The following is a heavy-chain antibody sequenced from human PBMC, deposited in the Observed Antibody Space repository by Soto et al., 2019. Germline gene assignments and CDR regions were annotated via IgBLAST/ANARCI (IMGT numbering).Heavy chain of an antibody. CDR3: ARAGRGYNWNYPLYYYYYGMDV. CDR1: GYTFTSYY. V-gene: IGHV1-46*01. CDR2: INPSGGST. D-gene: IGHD1-7*01. Sequence: ASVKVSCKASGYTFTSYYMHWVRQAPGQGLEWMGIINPSGGSTSYAQKFQGRVTMTRDTSTSTVYMELSSLRSEDTAVYYCARAGRGYNWNYPLYYYYYGMDVWGQGTTVTVSS. J-gene: IGHJ6*02.